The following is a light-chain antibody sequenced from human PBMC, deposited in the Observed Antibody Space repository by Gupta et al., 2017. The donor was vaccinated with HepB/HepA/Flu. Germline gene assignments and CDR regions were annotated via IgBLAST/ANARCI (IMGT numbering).Light chain of an antibody. CDR3: QQYNSFWT. V-gene: IGKV1-5*03. J-gene: IGKJ1*01. Sequence: DIQMTQSPSTLSASVGDRVTITCRASQSISSWLAWYQQKPGKAPKLLIYKASSLPSGVPSSFSGSGSGTEFTLTISSLQPDDFATYYCQQYNSFWTFGQGTKVEIK. CDR1: QSISSW. CDR2: KAS.